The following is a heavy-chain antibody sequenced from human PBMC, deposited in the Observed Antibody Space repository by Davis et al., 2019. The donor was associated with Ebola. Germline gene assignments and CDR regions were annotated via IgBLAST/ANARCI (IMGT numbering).Heavy chain of an antibody. CDR1: GFTVRTYF. V-gene: IGHV3-21*01. D-gene: IGHD6-13*01. CDR3: ARDLSWAGYFDD. Sequence: GGSLRLSCAATGFTVRTYFMNWVRQAPGKGLEWVSSISSSSSYIYYADSVKGRFTISRDNAKNSLYLQMNSLRAEDTAVYYCARDLSWAGYFDDWGQGTLVTVSS. J-gene: IGHJ4*02. CDR2: ISSSSSYI.